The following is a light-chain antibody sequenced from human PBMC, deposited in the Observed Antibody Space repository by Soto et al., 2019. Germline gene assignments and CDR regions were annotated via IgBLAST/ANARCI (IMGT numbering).Light chain of an antibody. Sequence: DIQMTQSPSSVSASVGDTVTITCRASQYISSWLAWYQQKPGKAPKRLIFDASNLGSGVPSRFNGSGSGTYFTLTLSSLQPEDFAPYSCQQANSFALPFGGGTKVELK. CDR2: DAS. CDR3: QQANSFALP. V-gene: IGKV1-12*01. CDR1: QYISSW. J-gene: IGKJ4*01.